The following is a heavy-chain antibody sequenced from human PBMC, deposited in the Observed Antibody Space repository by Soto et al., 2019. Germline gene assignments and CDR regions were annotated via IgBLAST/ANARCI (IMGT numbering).Heavy chain of an antibody. V-gene: IGHV4-4*02. CDR1: GGSISSSNC. CDR2: IYHSGST. CDR3: ARIGLRDGYNPFGAFDI. D-gene: IGHD3-16*01. J-gene: IGHJ3*02. Sequence: SETLSLTCAVSGGSISSSNCWSWVRQPPGKGLEWIGEIYHSGSTNYNPSLKSRVTISVDKSKNQFSLKLSSVTAADTAVYYCARIGLRDGYNPFGAFDIWGQGTMVTVSS.